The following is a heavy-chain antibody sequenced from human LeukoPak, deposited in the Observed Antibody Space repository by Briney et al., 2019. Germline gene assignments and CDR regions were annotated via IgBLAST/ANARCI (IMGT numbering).Heavy chain of an antibody. J-gene: IGHJ6*02. CDR3: VKSRYSTSHLDV. V-gene: IGHV3-74*01. CDR2: IHSDGSNI. D-gene: IGHD6-13*01. CDR1: AFTFSNYW. Sequence: GGSLRLSCAASAFTFSNYWMHWVRQGPGKELVWVSRIHSDGSNILYADSVKGRFTISRDNAKNTLYLQMDSLRADDTAVYYCVKSRYSTSHLDVWGQGTTVTVSS.